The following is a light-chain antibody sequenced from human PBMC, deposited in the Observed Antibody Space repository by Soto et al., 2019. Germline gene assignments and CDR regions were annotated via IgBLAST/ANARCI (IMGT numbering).Light chain of an antibody. J-gene: IGKJ1*01. CDR3: QQYGSSPRT. CDR2: GAS. Sequence: ENVLTQSPGTLSLSPGERATLSCRASQTVSGSYLAWYQQKPGQAPRLLIYGASSRATGIPDRFSGSGSGTDFTLTISRLEPEDFGVYYCQQYGSSPRTFGQGTKVEIK. CDR1: QTVSGSY. V-gene: IGKV3-20*01.